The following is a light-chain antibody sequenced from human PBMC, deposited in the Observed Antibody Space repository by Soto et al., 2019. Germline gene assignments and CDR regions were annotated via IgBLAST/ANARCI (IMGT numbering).Light chain of an antibody. CDR1: QSVSSN. Sequence: EIVMTQSPATLSVSPGERATLSCRASQSVSSNLAWYQQKPGQAPRLIIYGASTRATGIPARFSCSGSGTEFTLTISSLQSEDVAVYYCQHYNNWPPYTFGRGTKLEIK. V-gene: IGKV3-15*01. J-gene: IGKJ2*01. CDR3: QHYNNWPPYT. CDR2: GAS.